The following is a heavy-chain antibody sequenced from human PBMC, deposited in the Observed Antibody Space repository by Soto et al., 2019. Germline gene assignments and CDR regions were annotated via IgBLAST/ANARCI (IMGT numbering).Heavy chain of an antibody. CDR1: SGPISSSNW. V-gene: IGHV4-4*02. D-gene: IGHD2-15*01. J-gene: IGHJ5*02. Sequence: SETLSLTCAVSSGPISSSNWWSWVRQPPGKGLEWIGEIYHSGSTNYNPSLKSRVTISVDKSKNQFSLKLSSVTAADTAVYYCARDGLGYCSGGSCLGFDPWGQGTLVTVSS. CDR3: ARDGLGYCSGGSCLGFDP. CDR2: IYHSGST.